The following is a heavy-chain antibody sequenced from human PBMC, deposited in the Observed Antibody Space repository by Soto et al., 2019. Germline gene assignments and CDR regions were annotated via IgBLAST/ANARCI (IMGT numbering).Heavy chain of an antibody. J-gene: IGHJ6*02. CDR3: ARDPPNDKTQLDYGMDV. CDR2: ISARGGST. D-gene: IGHD2-2*01. Sequence: GGSLRLSCAASGFTFSSYTMNWVRQAPGKGLEWVSLISARGGSTYYADSVKGRFTISRDNSKNTLYLQMNSLRAEDTGVYYCARDPPNDKTQLDYGMDVWSQGTAVTVS. V-gene: IGHV3-23*01. CDR1: GFTFSSYT.